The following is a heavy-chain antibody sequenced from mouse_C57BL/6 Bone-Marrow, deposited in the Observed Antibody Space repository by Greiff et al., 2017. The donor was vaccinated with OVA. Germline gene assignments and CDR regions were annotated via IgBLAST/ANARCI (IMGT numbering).Heavy chain of an antibody. J-gene: IGHJ4*01. Sequence: EVQLQQSGPVLVKPGASVKMSCKASGYTFTDYYMNWVKQSHGKSLEWIGVINPYNGGTSYNQKFKGKATLTVDKSSSTAYMELNSLTSEDSAVYYCARPGTVAMDYWGQGTSVTVSS. V-gene: IGHV1-19*01. CDR3: ARPGTVAMDY. CDR1: GYTFTDYY. D-gene: IGHD4-1*01. CDR2: INPYNGGT.